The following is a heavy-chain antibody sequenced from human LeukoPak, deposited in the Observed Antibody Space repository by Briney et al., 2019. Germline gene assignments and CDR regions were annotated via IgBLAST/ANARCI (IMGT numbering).Heavy chain of an antibody. J-gene: IGHJ4*02. CDR1: GFSFNNYA. CDR3: AKQLGYCSDGSCYFPY. D-gene: IGHD2-15*01. Sequence: GGSLRLSCAASGFSFNNYAMSWVRQAPGKRLEWVSTISSSGGSTYYADSVKGRFTISRDNSKSTLCLQMNSLRAEDTAVYYCAKQLGYCSDGSCYFPYWGQGTLVTVSS. V-gene: IGHV3-23*01. CDR2: ISSSGGST.